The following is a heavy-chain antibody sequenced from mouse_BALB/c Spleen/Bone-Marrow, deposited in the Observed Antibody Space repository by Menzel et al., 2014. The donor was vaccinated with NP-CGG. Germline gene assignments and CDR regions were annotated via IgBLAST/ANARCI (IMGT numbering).Heavy chain of an antibody. CDR1: GFNIKDTY. D-gene: IGHD1-1*01. V-gene: IGHV14-3*02. CDR3: ASYYYGHYFDY. Sequence: VHVKQSGAELVKPGASVKLSCTASGFNIKDTYMHWVKQRPEQGLERIGRIDPANGNTKYDPKFQGKATITADTSSNTAYLQLSSLTSEDTAVYYCASYYYGHYFDYWGQGTTLTVSS. J-gene: IGHJ2*01. CDR2: IDPANGNT.